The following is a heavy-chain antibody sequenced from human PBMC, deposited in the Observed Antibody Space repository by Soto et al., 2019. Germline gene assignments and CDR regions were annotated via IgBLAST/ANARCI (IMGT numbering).Heavy chain of an antibody. Sequence: QVQLQQWGAGLLKPSETLSLTCAVYGGSFSGYYWTWIRQPPGTGLEWIGEINHSGSTNYNPSLKSLVTISVDTSKNQFSLKLTSVTAADTAVYYCAREKITGLFDYWGQGTLVTVSS. D-gene: IGHD2-8*02. J-gene: IGHJ4*02. CDR3: AREKITGLFDY. CDR2: INHSGST. V-gene: IGHV4-34*01. CDR1: GGSFSGYY.